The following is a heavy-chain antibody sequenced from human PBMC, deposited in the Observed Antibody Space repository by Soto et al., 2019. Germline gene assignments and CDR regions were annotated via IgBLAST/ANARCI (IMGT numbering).Heavy chain of an antibody. D-gene: IGHD2-2*01. J-gene: IGHJ3*02. CDR3: ARGECSSNYCFTRWALDI. CDR2: INHSGST. V-gene: IGHV4-34*01. CDR1: GGSFSGYY. Sequence: QVQLQQWGAGLLKPSETLCLTCAVYGGSFSGYYWTWIRQTPGKGLEWIGEINHSGSTNYNPSLKSRVSISADTSKKQFSLNLTSVTAADTAVYYCARGECSSNYCFTRWALDIWGQGTVVTVSS.